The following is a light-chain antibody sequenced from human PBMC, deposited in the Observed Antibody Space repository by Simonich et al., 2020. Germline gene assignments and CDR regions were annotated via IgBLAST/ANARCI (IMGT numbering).Light chain of an antibody. V-gene: IGLV2-23*01. CDR3: CSYAGSSNWV. Sequence: QSALTQPASVSGSPGHSITISCTGTSSDVGGFNYVSWYQQHPGKAPKLMIYEGSKRPSGVSNRFSCSKSGNTASLTISGLQAEDEADYYCCSYAGSSNWVFGGGTKLTVL. CDR1: SSDVGGFNY. J-gene: IGLJ3*02. CDR2: EGS.